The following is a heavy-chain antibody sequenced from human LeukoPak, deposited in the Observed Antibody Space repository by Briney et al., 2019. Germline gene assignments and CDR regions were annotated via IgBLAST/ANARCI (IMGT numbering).Heavy chain of an antibody. V-gene: IGHV3-30*02. Sequence: GRSLRLSCAASGFTFNNYGMHWVRQAPGKGLEWVAFIRYDGSNKYYADSVKGRFTISRDNSKNTLYLQMNSLRAEDTAIYYCAKVYSTSCWGQGTLVTVSS. J-gene: IGHJ4*02. CDR2: IRYDGSNK. D-gene: IGHD2-2*01. CDR1: GFTFNNYG. CDR3: AKVYSTSC.